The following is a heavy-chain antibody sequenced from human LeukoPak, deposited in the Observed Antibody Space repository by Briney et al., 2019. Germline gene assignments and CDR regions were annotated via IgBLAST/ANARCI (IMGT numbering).Heavy chain of an antibody. CDR3: AKELYSSSPMGALDY. D-gene: IGHD6-13*01. Sequence: GGSLRLSCAASGFTFTNYALSWVRQAPGKGLEWVSAISGSGGSTYYADSVKGRFTISRDNSKNTLYLQMNSLRAEDTAVYYCAKELYSSSPMGALDYWGQGTLVTVSS. CDR2: ISGSGGST. J-gene: IGHJ4*02. V-gene: IGHV3-23*01. CDR1: GFTFTNYA.